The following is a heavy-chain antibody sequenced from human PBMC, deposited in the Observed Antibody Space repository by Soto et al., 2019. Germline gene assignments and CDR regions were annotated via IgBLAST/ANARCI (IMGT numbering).Heavy chain of an antibody. CDR1: GGTFSSYT. Sequence: QVQLVQSGAEVKKPGSSVKVSCKASGGTFSSYTISWVRQAPGQGLEWMGRIIPILGIANYAQKFQGRVTITAEKSPRHASMGPSSLGSGDPGVYFCARGDHPDFSASGSYSYYYGMDVWGQGTTVTVSS. D-gene: IGHD3-10*01. J-gene: IGHJ6*02. CDR2: IIPILGIA. V-gene: IGHV1-69*02. CDR3: ARGDHPDFSASGSYSYYYGMDV.